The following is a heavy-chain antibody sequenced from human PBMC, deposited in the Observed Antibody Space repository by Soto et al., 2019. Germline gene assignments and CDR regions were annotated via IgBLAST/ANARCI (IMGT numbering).Heavy chain of an antibody. CDR2: MSARGRS. J-gene: IGHJ4*02. D-gene: IGHD3-16*01. CDR1: GDSITGYY. V-gene: IGHV4-4*08. Sequence: QVQLQESGPGLVKPWEPLSLTCSVSGDSITGYYWSWIRHTPGKGLEWIGDMSARGRSTYSPSLRGRVTMSIDTSKNQFSLRLTSVTAADTAVYYCAREATAYHPHTFDHWVQGILVTVSS. CDR3: AREATAYHPHTFDH.